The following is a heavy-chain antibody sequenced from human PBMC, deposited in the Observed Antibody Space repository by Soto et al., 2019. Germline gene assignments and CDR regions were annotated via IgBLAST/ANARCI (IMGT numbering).Heavy chain of an antibody. D-gene: IGHD5-18*01. V-gene: IGHV1-3*01. Sequence: QVQLVQSGAEVKKPGASVKVSCKASGYTFTSYAMHWVRQAPGQRLEWMGWINADNGNTTYSQKFQGRVPITRDTSATTAYMELSSLRSEDTAVYYCAPVGDTAMGYAGYSFDYWGQGTLVTVSS. CDR1: GYTFTSYA. CDR3: APVGDTAMGYAGYSFDY. CDR2: INADNGNT. J-gene: IGHJ4*02.